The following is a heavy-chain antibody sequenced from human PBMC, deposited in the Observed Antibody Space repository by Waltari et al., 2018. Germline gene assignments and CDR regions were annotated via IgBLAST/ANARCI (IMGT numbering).Heavy chain of an antibody. CDR2: IKQDGREK. V-gene: IGHV3-7*01. CDR3: ARKHYYGSGSYLDY. D-gene: IGHD3-10*01. Sequence: EVQLVESGGGLVQPGRSLSLSCAASGFTFSSYWMSWVRQAPGKGLEWVANIKQDGREKYYVDSVKGRFTISRDNAKNSLYLQMNSLRAEDTAVYYCARKHYYGSGSYLDYWGQGTLVTVSS. J-gene: IGHJ4*02. CDR1: GFTFSSYW.